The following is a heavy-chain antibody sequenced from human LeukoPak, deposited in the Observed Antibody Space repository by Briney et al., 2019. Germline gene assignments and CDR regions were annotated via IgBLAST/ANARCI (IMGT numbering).Heavy chain of an antibody. CDR1: SGSISSSSYY. J-gene: IGHJ4*02. CDR3: ARTMVRGPPLGY. V-gene: IGHV4-39*01. CDR2: IYYSGST. Sequence: SETLSLTCTVSSGSISSSSYYWGWIRQPPGKGLEWIGSIYYSGSTYYNPSLKSRVTISVDTSKNQFSLKLSSVTAADTAVYYCARTMVRGPPLGYWGQGTLVTVSS. D-gene: IGHD3-10*01.